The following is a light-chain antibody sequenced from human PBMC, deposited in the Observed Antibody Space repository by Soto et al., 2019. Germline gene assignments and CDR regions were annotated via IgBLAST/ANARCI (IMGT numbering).Light chain of an antibody. CDR1: MRDVGAYNI. CDR3: SAYTARSPLV. J-gene: IGLJ3*02. CDR2: EVR. Sequence: QSALTQPASVSGSAGQSITISCSGTMRDVGAYNIVSWYQQHPGTAPKLIIYEVRNRPSGISSRFSGSRSGNTASLTIAGLQSEDEGDYYCSAYTARSPLVFGGGTQLTVL. V-gene: IGLV2-14*01.